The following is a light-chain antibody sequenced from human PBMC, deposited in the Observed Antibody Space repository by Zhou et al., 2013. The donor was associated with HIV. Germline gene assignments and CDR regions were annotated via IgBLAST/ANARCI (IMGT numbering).Light chain of an antibody. J-gene: IGKJ2*03. CDR1: QSVGSW. V-gene: IGKV1-5*03. Sequence: DIQMTQSPSTLSASIGDRVNITCRASQSVGSWLAWFQHKPGKAPRLLIQKASTLESGVPSRFSGSGSGTEFTLSISRLEPDDSATYYCQQYNSHSSSFGQGTKLEIK. CDR3: QQYNSHSSS. CDR2: KAS.